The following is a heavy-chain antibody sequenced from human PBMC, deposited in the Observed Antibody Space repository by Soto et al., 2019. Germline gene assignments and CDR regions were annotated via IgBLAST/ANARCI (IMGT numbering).Heavy chain of an antibody. CDR1: GFMFSSAW. J-gene: IGHJ4*02. CDR2: IKSKRDGGTT. V-gene: IGHV3-15*01. D-gene: IGHD2-15*01. CDR3: VEGRNDF. Sequence: HLVESGGDLVKPGGSLRLSCAASGFMFSSAWMSWVRQAPGKGLEWVGRIKSKRDGGTTDYAPPVKGRFVISRDDSKNTLYLQMNSLNTDDTAVYYCVEGRNDFWGQGTLVAVSS.